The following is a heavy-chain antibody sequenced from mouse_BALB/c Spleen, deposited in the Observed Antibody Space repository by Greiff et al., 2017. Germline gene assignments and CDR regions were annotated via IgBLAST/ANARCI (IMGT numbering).Heavy chain of an antibody. D-gene: IGHD2-1*01. J-gene: IGHJ4*01. V-gene: IGHV5-6-4*01. Sequence: EVKVEESGGGLVKPGGSLKLSCAASGFTFSSYTMSWVRQTPEKRLEWVATISSGGSYTYYPDSVKGRFTISRDNAKNTLYLQMSSLKSEDTAMYYCTRDRRYGNYDAMDYWGQGTSVTVSS. CDR3: TRDRRYGNYDAMDY. CDR2: ISSGGSYT. CDR1: GFTFSSYT.